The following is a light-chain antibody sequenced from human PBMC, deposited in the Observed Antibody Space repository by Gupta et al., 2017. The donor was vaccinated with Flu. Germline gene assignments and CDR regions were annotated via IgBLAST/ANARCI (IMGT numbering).Light chain of an antibody. CDR2: EVS. Sequence: GTPGQPSSSSCKSSQSLLHRDVKTYLFWYMQKPGQPPQLLIYEVSNPFSGVPDRFSGSGSGTDFTLTISRLETEDVGIYYCMQDVRVPFTFGGGTKVEIK. V-gene: IGKV2D-29*01. CDR1: QSLLHRDVKTY. J-gene: IGKJ4*01. CDR3: MQDVRVPFT.